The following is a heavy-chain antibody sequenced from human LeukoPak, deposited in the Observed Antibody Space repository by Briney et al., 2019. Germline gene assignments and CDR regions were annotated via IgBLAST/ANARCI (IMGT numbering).Heavy chain of an antibody. CDR1: GFTFSSYA. D-gene: IGHD6-19*01. Sequence: GGALRLSCAASGFTFSSYAMCWGRQTPGTGLGWVSSISGSGGSIYYADSVEGRFTISRDNSKNTLYLQMSSLRGEDTAFYYCAKLVFSSGWRDYWGQGTLVTVSS. J-gene: IGHJ4*02. V-gene: IGHV3-23*01. CDR3: AKLVFSSGWRDY. CDR2: ISGSGGSI.